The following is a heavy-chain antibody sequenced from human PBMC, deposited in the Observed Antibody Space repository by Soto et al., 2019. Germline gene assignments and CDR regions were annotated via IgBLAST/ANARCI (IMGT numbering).Heavy chain of an antibody. CDR2: MNPNSGNT. CDR1: GYTFTSYD. Sequence: RASVKVSCKASGYTFTSYDINWVRQATGQGLEWMGWMNPNSGNTGYAQKFQGRVTMTRNTSISTAYMELSSLRSEDTAVYYCARVRSYSNTRSRWFDPWGQGTLVTVSS. V-gene: IGHV1-8*01. D-gene: IGHD3-10*01. J-gene: IGHJ5*02. CDR3: ARVRSYSNTRSRWFDP.